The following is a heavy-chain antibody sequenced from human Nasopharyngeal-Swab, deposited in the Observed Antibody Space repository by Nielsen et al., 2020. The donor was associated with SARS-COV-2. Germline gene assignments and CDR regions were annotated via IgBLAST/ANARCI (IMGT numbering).Heavy chain of an antibody. CDR1: GFTFSSYA. J-gene: IGHJ4*02. Sequence: GESLKISCAASGFTFSSYAMHWVRQAPGKGLEWVAVISYDGSNKYYADSVKGRFTISRDKSKNTLYLQMNSLRAEDTAVYYCARGTTVTYCDYWGQGTPVTVSS. CDR3: ARGTTVTYCDY. D-gene: IGHD4-17*01. V-gene: IGHV3-30*04. CDR2: ISYDGSNK.